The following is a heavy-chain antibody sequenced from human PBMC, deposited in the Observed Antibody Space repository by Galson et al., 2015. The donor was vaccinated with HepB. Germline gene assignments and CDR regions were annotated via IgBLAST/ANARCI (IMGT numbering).Heavy chain of an antibody. J-gene: IGHJ5*02. CDR1: GDSVSSTTTG. CDR2: AYYRSRWYI. D-gene: IGHD3-10*01. V-gene: IGHV6-1*01. Sequence: CAIPGDSVSSTTTGCSWIRQFRSRGIEWLGRAYYRSRWYIDYDLSGKSRILINPDTTKNQTPLQLNSMTTEDTAVYYCGRGGLVRGGSLSWFHPWGQGTPVTVSS. CDR3: GRGGLVRGGSLSWFHP.